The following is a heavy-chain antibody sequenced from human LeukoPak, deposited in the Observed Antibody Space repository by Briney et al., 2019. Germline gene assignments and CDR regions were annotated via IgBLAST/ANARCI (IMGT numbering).Heavy chain of an antibody. Sequence: GGSLRLSCAASGFTVSSNYMSWVRQAPGKGLEWVSVIYSGGSTYYADSVKGRFTISRDNSKNTLYLQMNSLRAEDTAVYYCAKDREILWFGELLSTYYGMDVWGQGTTVTVSS. D-gene: IGHD3-10*01. CDR1: GFTVSSNY. CDR2: IYSGGST. J-gene: IGHJ6*02. V-gene: IGHV3-53*01. CDR3: AKDREILWFGELLSTYYGMDV.